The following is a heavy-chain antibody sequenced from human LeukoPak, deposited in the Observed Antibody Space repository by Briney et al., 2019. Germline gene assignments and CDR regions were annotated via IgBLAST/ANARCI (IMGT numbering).Heavy chain of an antibody. Sequence: GGSLRLSCAVSGFTFSSYGMHWVRQAPGKGLEWVAVIWYDGSNKYYADSMKGRFTISRDNSKNTLYLQMNSLRAEDTAVYYCARSPRSYARALDYWGQGTLVTVSS. CDR2: IWYDGSNK. CDR3: ARSPRSYARALDY. CDR1: GFTFSSYG. J-gene: IGHJ4*02. D-gene: IGHD2-2*01. V-gene: IGHV3-33*01.